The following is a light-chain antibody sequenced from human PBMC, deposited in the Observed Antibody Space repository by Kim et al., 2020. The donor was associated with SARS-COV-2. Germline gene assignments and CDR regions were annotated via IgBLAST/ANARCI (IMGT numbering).Light chain of an antibody. Sequence: ASISSKSGQRLMRADGDTYLDWYVQKPGQSPQVLIYRAFYRASGVPDRFSGRGSDIDLTLEISGVEADDVGIYYCMQAVQLPITFGQGTRLEIK. V-gene: IGKV2-28*01. J-gene: IGKJ5*01. CDR2: RAF. CDR3: MQAVQLPIT. CDR1: QRLMRADGDTY.